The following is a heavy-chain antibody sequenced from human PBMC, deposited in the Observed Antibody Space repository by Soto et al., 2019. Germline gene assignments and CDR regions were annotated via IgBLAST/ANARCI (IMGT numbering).Heavy chain of an antibody. V-gene: IGHV1-69*13. J-gene: IGHJ4*02. Sequence: SVKTCCKASGGTLNNYAINCVRQAPGQGLEWMGGILPASAPPDYAQKFQGRVSITADASTSTVYMELSPLKSDDTAGSFCASASNNDGCNCFWGQGTLVTVS. CDR3: ASASNNDGCNCF. CDR2: ILPASAPP. CDR1: GGTLNNYA. D-gene: IGHD2-21*01.